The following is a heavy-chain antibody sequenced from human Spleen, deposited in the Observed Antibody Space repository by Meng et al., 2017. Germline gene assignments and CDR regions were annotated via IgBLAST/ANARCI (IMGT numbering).Heavy chain of an antibody. J-gene: IGHJ4*02. CDR1: GFTFSDYY. Sequence: HVHVVAVGGGFVRPGGSLRISCAASGFTFSDYYMSWIRQAPGEGLEWVSYISGSGSTIYYADSVKGRFTISRDNAKNSLYLQMNSLRTEDTAVYYCARRGIAAAHYFDYWGQGTLVTVSS. CDR3: ARRGIAAAHYFDY. V-gene: IGHV3-11*04. D-gene: IGHD6-13*01. CDR2: ISGSGSTI.